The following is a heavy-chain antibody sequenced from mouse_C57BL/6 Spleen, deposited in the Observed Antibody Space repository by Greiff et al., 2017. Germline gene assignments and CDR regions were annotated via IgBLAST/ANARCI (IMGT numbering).Heavy chain of an antibody. D-gene: IGHD3-3*01. V-gene: IGHV5-17*01. CDR1: GFPFSDYG. CDR3: ARGGTGY. Sequence: EVKLMESGGGLVKPGGSLKLSCAASGFPFSDYGMHWVRQAPEKGLEWVAYISSGSSTIYYADTVKGRFTISRDNAKNTLFLQMTSLRSEDTAMYYCARGGTGYWGQGTTLTVSS. CDR2: ISSGSSTI. J-gene: IGHJ2*01.